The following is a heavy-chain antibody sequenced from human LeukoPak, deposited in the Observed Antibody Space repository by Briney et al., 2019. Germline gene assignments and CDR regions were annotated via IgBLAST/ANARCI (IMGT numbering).Heavy chain of an antibody. CDR3: ARLSGAPVRHPIYHFDY. CDR1: GYSISNDYY. V-gene: IGHV4-38-2*01. Sequence: SETLSLTCAVSGYSISNDYYWGWVRQPPGKGLEWIGNTYHSGSTCKNSSLKSRLTMSLDTSKNQFSLKLISVTAADTAMYYCARLSGAPVRHPIYHFDYWGQGTLVTVSS. J-gene: IGHJ4*02. CDR2: TYHSGST. D-gene: IGHD2-2*02.